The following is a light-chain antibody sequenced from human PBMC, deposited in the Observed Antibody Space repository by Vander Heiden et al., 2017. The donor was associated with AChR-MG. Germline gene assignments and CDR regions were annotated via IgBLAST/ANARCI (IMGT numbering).Light chain of an antibody. CDR3: QSYDSALRGPGV. CDR2: GNN. J-gene: IGLJ3*02. CDR1: SSNIGAGYD. Sequence: QSVLTQPPSVSGAPGQRVTISCTGNSSNIGAGYDVHWYQQLPGAAPKLRIFGNNNRPSGVPDRFSYSKSGTSASPATTGLRSEDEADYDCQSYDSALRGPGVFGGGTKLTV. V-gene: IGLV1-40*01.